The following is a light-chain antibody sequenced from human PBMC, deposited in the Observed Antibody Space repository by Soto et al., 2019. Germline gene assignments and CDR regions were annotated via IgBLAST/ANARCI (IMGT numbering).Light chain of an antibody. V-gene: IGKV1-9*01. J-gene: IGKJ4*01. CDR1: QGISTY. Sequence: DIQLTQSPSFLSASVGERVTITCRASQGISTYLAWYQQKPGRAPNLLIYAASTLQSGVPSRFSGSGSGTEFTLTISSLQSEDFAVYYCQQYNDWPLTFGGGTKVDIK. CDR3: QQYNDWPLT. CDR2: AAS.